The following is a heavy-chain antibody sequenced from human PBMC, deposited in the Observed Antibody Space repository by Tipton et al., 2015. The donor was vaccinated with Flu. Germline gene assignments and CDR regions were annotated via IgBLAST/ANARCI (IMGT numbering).Heavy chain of an antibody. D-gene: IGHD3-22*01. CDR2: IFYTGTT. CDR1: GGSINSHGYY. V-gene: IGHV4-31*03. Sequence: TLPLTCTVSGGSINSHGYYWTWIRQHPGQGLEWIGYIFYTGTTYYNPSLKSRVTMSLDTSKNQFSLNLTSVTAADTAVYYCVRDSSSGYLELGAFDFWGQGRMVTVSS. CDR3: VRDSSSGYLELGAFDF. J-gene: IGHJ3*01.